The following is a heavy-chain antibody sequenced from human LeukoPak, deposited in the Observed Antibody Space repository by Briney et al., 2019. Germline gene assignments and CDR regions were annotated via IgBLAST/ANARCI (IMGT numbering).Heavy chain of an antibody. Sequence: PSQTLSLTCTVSGGSISSSSYYWGWIRQPPGKGLEWIGSIYYSGSTYYNPSLKSRVTISVDTSNTQSSLKLSSVTAADTAVYYCAREGSYHPYYFYYWGQGTLVSVSS. V-gene: IGHV4-39*07. D-gene: IGHD1-26*01. CDR3: AREGSYHPYYFYY. J-gene: IGHJ4*02. CDR1: GGSISSSSYY. CDR2: IYYSGST.